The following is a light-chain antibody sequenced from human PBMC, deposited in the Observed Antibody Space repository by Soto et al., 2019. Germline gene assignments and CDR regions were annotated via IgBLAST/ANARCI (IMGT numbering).Light chain of an antibody. CDR1: QTVSSN. V-gene: IGKV3-15*01. Sequence: EVVMTQSPATLSVSPGESATLSCRASQTVSSNLAWYQQKPCQAPRLLIDGTFTRATGVPARFSASRSGTEFTLTITSPQSEDFALYYCQQYNNLSYSFGQGTKLEIK. J-gene: IGKJ2*03. CDR2: GTF. CDR3: QQYNNLSYS.